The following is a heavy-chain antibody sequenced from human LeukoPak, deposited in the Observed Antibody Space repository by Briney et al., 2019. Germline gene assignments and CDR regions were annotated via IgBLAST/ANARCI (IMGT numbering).Heavy chain of an antibody. CDR2: ISGSDGST. CDR3: AKLLDSTAYYNGH. Sequence: PGGSLRLSCAASGFTFSNYVMNWVRQAPGKGLEWGSGISGSDGSTSYADSVKGRFTISRDNSKNTLYLQMNSLRAEDTAVYYCAKLLDSTAYYNGHWGQGILVTVSS. V-gene: IGHV3-23*01. J-gene: IGHJ4*02. CDR1: GFTFSNYV. D-gene: IGHD3-9*01.